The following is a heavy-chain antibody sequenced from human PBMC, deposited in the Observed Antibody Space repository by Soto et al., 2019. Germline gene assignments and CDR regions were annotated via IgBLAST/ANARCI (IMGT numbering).Heavy chain of an antibody. D-gene: IGHD3-22*01. J-gene: IGHJ4*02. V-gene: IGHV2-5*02. Sequence: QITLKASGPTLVKPTQTLTLTCTFSGFSLSTSGVGVGWIRQPPGKALECLALIYWDNDKRYSPSLKSRLTITKDTTQNQVALTMTNMDPVDTATYYCAHRRYDRTSSWDGGYFDYWGQGAPVAVSS. CDR1: GFSLSTSGVG. CDR3: AHRRYDRTSSWDGGYFDY. CDR2: IYWDNDK.